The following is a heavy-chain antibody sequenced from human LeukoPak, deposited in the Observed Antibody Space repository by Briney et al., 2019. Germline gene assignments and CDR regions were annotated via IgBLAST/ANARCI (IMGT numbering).Heavy chain of an antibody. CDR3: ARDSTRSDNWFDP. D-gene: IGHD2-2*01. J-gene: IGHJ5*02. CDR2: ISANNNNT. Sequence: ASVKVSCKASGYSFTTYGISWVRQAPGQGLEWMGWISANNNNTDNVQKLQGRVTMTTDTSTSTAYMELRSLRSDDTAVYYCARDSTRSDNWFDPWGQGTLVTVSS. CDR1: GYSFTTYG. V-gene: IGHV1-18*01.